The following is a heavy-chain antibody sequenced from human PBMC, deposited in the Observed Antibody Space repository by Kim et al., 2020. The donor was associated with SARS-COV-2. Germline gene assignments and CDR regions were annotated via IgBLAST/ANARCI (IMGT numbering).Heavy chain of an antibody. Sequence: GGSLRLSCSASGFTFSSFPMHWVRQAPGKGLEYVSGITNNGGQTYNSDSVKGRFSISRDNSKNTLYLQMSSLRTEDTAVYYCVKSPYSNTWCLASWGQGTLVTVSS. CDR2: ITNNGGQT. V-gene: IGHV3-64D*09. CDR3: VKSPYSNTWCLAS. CDR1: GFTFSSFP. D-gene: IGHD6-13*01. J-gene: IGHJ4*02.